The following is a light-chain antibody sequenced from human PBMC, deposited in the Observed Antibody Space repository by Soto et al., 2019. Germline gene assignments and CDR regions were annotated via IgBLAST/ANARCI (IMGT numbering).Light chain of an antibody. J-gene: IGKJ5*01. CDR2: GVS. CDR1: QSIISRY. Sequence: EIVLTQSPGTLSLSPVERATLSCRASQSIISRYLAWYQHKPGQAPSLLIYGVSNRATGIPERFSGSGSGTDFTLTISRLEPEDFAVYYCQQYGSSPSITFGQGTRLEIK. CDR3: QQYGSSPSIT. V-gene: IGKV3-20*01.